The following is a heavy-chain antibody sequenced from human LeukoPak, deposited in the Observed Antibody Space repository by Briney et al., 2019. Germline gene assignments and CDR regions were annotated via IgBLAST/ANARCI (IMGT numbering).Heavy chain of an antibody. CDR3: ARDQGAPVDAFDI. CDR1: GFTFSSYA. CDR2: MSYDGSNK. D-gene: IGHD3-16*01. Sequence: PGGSLRLSCAASGFTFSSYAMHWVRQAPGKGLEWVAVMSYDGSNKYYADSVKGRFTISRDNSKNTLYLQMNSLRAEDTAVYYCARDQGAPVDAFDIWGQGTMVTVSS. J-gene: IGHJ3*02. V-gene: IGHV3-30-3*01.